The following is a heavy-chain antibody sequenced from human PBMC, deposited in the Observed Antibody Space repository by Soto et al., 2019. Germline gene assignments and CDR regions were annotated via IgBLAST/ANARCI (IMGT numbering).Heavy chain of an antibody. J-gene: IGHJ4*02. CDR3: ARVHSGYDFWSDYSHFDY. D-gene: IGHD3-3*01. Sequence: SETLSLTCAVSGGSVCSGSYYWSWIRQPPGKGLEWIGYIYYSGSTSYNPYLKSRVTISVDTSKNQFSLKLSSVTAADTAVYYCARVHSGYDFWSDYSHFDYWGQGTLVTVSS. V-gene: IGHV4-61*01. CDR1: GGSVCSGSYY. CDR2: IYYSGST.